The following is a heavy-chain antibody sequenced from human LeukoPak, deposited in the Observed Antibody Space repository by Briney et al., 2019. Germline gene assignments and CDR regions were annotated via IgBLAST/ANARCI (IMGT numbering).Heavy chain of an antibody. Sequence: GGSLRLSCAASGFTFRRYDMSWVRQAPAKGLEWVSAISGSGGNTYYADSVKGHFTIYRDNSKNTLYLQMNSLRAEDTALYYCAKSRIEGRTPLHCWGQGTLVTVSA. CDR1: GFTFRRYD. V-gene: IGHV3-23*01. CDR2: ISGSGGNT. CDR3: AKSRIEGRTPLHC. D-gene: IGHD1-26*01. J-gene: IGHJ4*02.